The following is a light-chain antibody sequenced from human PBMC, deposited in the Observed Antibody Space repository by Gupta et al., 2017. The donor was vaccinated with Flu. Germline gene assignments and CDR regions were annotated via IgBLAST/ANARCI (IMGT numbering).Light chain of an antibody. CDR2: ANT. Sequence: TRNNSVSWYRQLPGAAPRLLISANTQRPSGIPDRFSGSKSGTSATLDITGLQPGDEADYYCGTWPSSSRGGGLGGATTVIVL. CDR3: GTWPSSSRGGG. V-gene: IGLV1-51*01. CDR1: TRNNS. J-gene: IGLJ3*02.